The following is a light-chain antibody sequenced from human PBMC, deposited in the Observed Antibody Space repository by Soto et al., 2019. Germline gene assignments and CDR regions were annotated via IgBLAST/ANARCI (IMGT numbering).Light chain of an antibody. CDR1: SSDVGSHKF. J-gene: IGLJ1*01. Sequence: QSALTQPASVSGSPGKSITISCTGTSSDVGSHKFVSWYQQHPGRAPKLMVYEGTKRPSGVSDRFSGSKSGDTASLTISGLQAEDEADYYCCSNAGSRAVFGTGTKLTVL. CDR3: CSNAGSRAV. CDR2: EGT. V-gene: IGLV2-23*01.